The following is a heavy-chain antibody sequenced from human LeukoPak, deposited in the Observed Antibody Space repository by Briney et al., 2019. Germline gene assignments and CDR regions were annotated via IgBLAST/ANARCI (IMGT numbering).Heavy chain of an antibody. D-gene: IGHD5-18*01. Sequence: SQTLSLTCTVSGGSISSGSYYWSWIRQPAGKGLVWIGRIYTSGSTNYNPSLKSRVTISVDTSKNQFSLKLSSVTAADTAVYYCASGYSYGSYYFDYWGQGTLVTVSS. CDR3: ASGYSYGSYYFDY. CDR2: IYTSGST. J-gene: IGHJ4*02. V-gene: IGHV4-61*02. CDR1: GGSISSGSYY.